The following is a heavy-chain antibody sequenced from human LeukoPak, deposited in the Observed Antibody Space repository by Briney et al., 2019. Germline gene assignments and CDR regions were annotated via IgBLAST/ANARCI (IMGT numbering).Heavy chain of an antibody. CDR2: ISSGSSTI. D-gene: IGHD6-19*01. CDR3: AKDPWGGQWLVQGYFDY. CDR1: GFTFSSYS. J-gene: IGHJ4*02. V-gene: IGHV3-48*01. Sequence: PGGSLRLSCAASGFTFSSYSMNWVRQAPGKGLEWVSYISSGSSTISYADSVKGRFTISRDNSKNTLYLQMNSLRAEDTAVYYCAKDPWGGQWLVQGYFDYWGQGTLVTVSS.